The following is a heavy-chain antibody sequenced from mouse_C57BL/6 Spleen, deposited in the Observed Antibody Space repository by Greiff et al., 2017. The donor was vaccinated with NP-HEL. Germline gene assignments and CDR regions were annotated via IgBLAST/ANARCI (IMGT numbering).Heavy chain of an antibody. CDR2: IDPEDGDT. D-gene: IGHD2-5*01. Sequence: EVQLQQSGAELVRPGASVKLSCTASGFNIKDYYMPWVKQRPEQGLEWIGRIDPEDGDTEYAQNFQGKATLTADTSSNTAYLQLRSLTSEDTADDYCTAYSNGWYVDVWGTGTTVTVAS. CDR1: GFNIKDYY. J-gene: IGHJ1*03. V-gene: IGHV14-1*01. CDR3: TAYSNGWYVDV.